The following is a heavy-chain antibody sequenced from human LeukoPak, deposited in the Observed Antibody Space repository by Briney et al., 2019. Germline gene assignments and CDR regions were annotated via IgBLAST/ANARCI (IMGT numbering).Heavy chain of an antibody. V-gene: IGHV3-7*03. D-gene: IGHD2-2*01. CDR2: IKQDGSEK. Sequence: GGSLRLSCAASGFTFSSYWMSWVRQATGKGLEWVANIKQDGSEKYNVDSLKGRFTISRDNAKNSLYLQMNSLRAEDTAVYYCATEGVVVPAAPNDYWGQGTLVTVSS. CDR3: ATEGVVVPAAPNDY. J-gene: IGHJ4*02. CDR1: GFTFSSYW.